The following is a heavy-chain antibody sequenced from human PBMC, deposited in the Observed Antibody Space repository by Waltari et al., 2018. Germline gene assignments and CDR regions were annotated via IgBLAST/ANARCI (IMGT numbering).Heavy chain of an antibody. CDR2: IYYSGRT. Sequence: QVQLQESGPGLVKPSQTLSLTCTVSGGSISSGDYYWSWIRQPPGKGLEWIGYIYYSGRTYYNPSLKSRVTISVDTSKNQFSLKLSSVTAADTAVYYCARTTAPSYYYYYYMDVWGKGTTVTVSS. V-gene: IGHV4-30-4*08. J-gene: IGHJ6*03. CDR1: GGSISSGDYY. CDR3: ARTTAPSYYYYYYMDV. D-gene: IGHD4-17*01.